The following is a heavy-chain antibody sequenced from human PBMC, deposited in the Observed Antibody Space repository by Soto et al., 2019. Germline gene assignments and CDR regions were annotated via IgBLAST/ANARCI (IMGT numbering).Heavy chain of an antibody. Sequence: EVQLLESGGGLVQPGGSLRLSCAASGFTFGSYAMTWVRQAPGKGLEWVSAISFGGGSTYYADSVKGRFTISRDNSKNTLYLQMTSLRAEDTAIYYCATDSFRSGIAVAGNDWGQGTLVTVSS. D-gene: IGHD6-19*01. CDR3: ATDSFRSGIAVAGND. J-gene: IGHJ4*02. CDR1: GFTFGSYA. CDR2: ISFGGGST. V-gene: IGHV3-23*01.